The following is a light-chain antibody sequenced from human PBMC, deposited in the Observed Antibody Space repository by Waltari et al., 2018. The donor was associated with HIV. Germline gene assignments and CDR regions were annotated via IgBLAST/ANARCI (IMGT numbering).Light chain of an antibody. CDR1: SGYRNYK. J-gene: IGLJ3*02. CDR3: GADHGSGSNFVRV. CDR2: VGTGGIVG. Sequence: QPVLTQPPSASASLGASVTLTCTLSSGYRNYKVDWYQQGPGKGPRFVMRVGTGGIVGSKGDGIPDRFSVLGSGLNRYLTIKNIQEEDESDYHCGADHGSGSNFVRVFGGGTKLTVL. V-gene: IGLV9-49*01.